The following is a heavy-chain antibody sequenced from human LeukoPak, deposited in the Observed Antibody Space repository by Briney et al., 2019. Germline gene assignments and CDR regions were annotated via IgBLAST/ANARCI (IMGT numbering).Heavy chain of an antibody. V-gene: IGHV1-69*01. D-gene: IGHD3-9*01. Sequence: SVKVSCKASGGTFSSYAISWVRQAPGQGLGWMGGIIPIFGTANYAQKFQGRVTITADESTSTAYMELSSLRSEDTAVYYCARPELRYFDWLPYYYYYMDVWGKGTTVTVSS. J-gene: IGHJ6*03. CDR2: IIPIFGTA. CDR1: GGTFSSYA. CDR3: ARPELRYFDWLPYYYYYMDV.